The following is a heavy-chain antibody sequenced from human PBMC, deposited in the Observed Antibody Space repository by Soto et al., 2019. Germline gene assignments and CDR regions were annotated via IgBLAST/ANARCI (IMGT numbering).Heavy chain of an antibody. D-gene: IGHD2-15*01. Sequence: QITLKEAGPALVKPTETLTLTCTFSGFSLNTSGVAVGWIRQPPGKALEWLALIYWKGDERYHPSLRDRLSIAMDTARDRVGLRLGKMDPVDTATYYSAHREYIVADDCYDVWGQGTKVTVSS. V-gene: IGHV2-5*01. CDR3: AHREYIVADDCYDV. CDR1: GFSLNTSGVA. J-gene: IGHJ3*01. CDR2: IYWKGDE.